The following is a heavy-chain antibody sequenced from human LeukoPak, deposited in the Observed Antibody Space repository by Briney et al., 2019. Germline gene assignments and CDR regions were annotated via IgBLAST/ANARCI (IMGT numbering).Heavy chain of an antibody. CDR3: ARDRPSSSWFDP. J-gene: IGHJ5*02. CDR2: INPNSGGT. CDR1: GYTFTGYY. Sequence: ASVKVSCKASGYTFTGYYMHWVRQAPGQGLEWMGWINPNSGGTNYAQKFQGRVTMTRDTSTSTAYMELSRLRSDDTAVYYCARDRPSSSWFDPWGQGTLVTVSS. V-gene: IGHV1-2*02.